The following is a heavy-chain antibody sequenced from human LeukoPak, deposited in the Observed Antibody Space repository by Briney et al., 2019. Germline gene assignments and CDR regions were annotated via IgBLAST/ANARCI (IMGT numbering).Heavy chain of an antibody. CDR1: GFTFINAW. V-gene: IGHV3-15*01. D-gene: IGHD6-13*01. CDR3: TTILGYSSNWRTH. J-gene: IGHJ4*02. CDR2: IKSKTDGGTT. Sequence: GGSLRLSCAASGFTFINAWMSWVRQAPGKGLEWVGRIKSKTDGGTTDYAAPVKGRFTISRDDSKNTLYLQMNSLKTEDTAVYYCTTILGYSSNWRTHWGQGTLVTVSS.